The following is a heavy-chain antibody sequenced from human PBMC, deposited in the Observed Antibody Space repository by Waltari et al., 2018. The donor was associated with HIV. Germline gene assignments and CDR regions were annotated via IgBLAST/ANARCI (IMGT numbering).Heavy chain of an antibody. Sequence: QVQLQESGPGLVGPSEPLSLPCRISGGSHSSRHSRGWGRPAPGTGLEWVGSIYHGGNGNSSQSFGRRVSLSLATSPNQFSLTLDPVLATDTAVDFCARALVDVDLPGKWFDPWGRGIMVTVSS. CDR3: ARALVDVDLPGKWFDP. CDR2: IYHGGNG. V-gene: IGHV4-38-2*02. D-gene: IGHD2-15*01. J-gene: IGHJ5*02. CDR1: GGSHSSRHS.